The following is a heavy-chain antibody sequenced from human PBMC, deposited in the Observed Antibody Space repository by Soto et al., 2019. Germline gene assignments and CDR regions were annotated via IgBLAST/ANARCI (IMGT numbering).Heavy chain of an antibody. CDR1: GGSISSGGYY. CDR2: IYYSGST. D-gene: IGHD2-8*01. V-gene: IGHV4-31*03. J-gene: IGHJ4*02. CDR3: ARGYCTNGVCYTGYYFDY. Sequence: QVQLQESGPGLVKPSQTLSLTCTVSGGSISSGGYYWSWIRQHPGKGLEWIGYIYYSGSTYYNPSLKSRVTISVDTSKNQFSLKLSSVTAADAAVYYCARGYCTNGVCYTGYYFDYWGQGTLVTVSS.